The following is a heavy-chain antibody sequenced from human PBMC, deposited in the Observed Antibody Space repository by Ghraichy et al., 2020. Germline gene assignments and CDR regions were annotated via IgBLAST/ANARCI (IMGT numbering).Heavy chain of an antibody. V-gene: IGHV3-33*01. CDR3: ARDRRIVGATTVGLSHAFDI. D-gene: IGHD1-26*01. J-gene: IGHJ3*02. CDR1: GFTFSSYG. CDR2: IWYDGSNK. Sequence: GGSLRLSCAASGFTFSSYGMHWVRQAPGKGLEWVAVIWYDGSNKYYADSVKGRFTISRDNSKNTLYLQMNSLRAEDTAVYYCARDRRIVGATTVGLSHAFDIWGQGTMVTVSS.